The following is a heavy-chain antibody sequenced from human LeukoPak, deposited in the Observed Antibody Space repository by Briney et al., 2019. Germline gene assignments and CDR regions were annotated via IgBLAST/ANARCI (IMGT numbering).Heavy chain of an antibody. V-gene: IGHV4-59*08. CDR3: ARRQSGPFDP. J-gene: IGHJ5*02. CDR1: GGSISSYY. Sequence: SETLSLTCTVSGGSISSYYWSWIRQPPGKGLEWIGYIYYSGSTNYNPSLKSRVTISVDTSKNQFSLKLSSVTAADTAVYYCARRQSGPFDPWGQGTLVTVSP. D-gene: IGHD1-26*01. CDR2: IYYSGST.